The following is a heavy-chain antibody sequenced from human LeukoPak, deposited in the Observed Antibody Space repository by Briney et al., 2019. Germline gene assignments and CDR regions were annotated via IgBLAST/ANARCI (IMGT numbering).Heavy chain of an antibody. Sequence: GGSLRLSCAASGFTFRSYGMHWVRQAPGKGLEWVAYIQNDGSNEQYADSVKGRFSTSRDSSKNILYLQMNSLRAEDTAVYYCAKDRCSNGIGCYYYYMDVWGKGTTVTISS. J-gene: IGHJ6*03. CDR1: GFTFRSYG. V-gene: IGHV3-30*02. CDR3: AKDRCSNGIGCYYYYMDV. CDR2: IQNDGSNE. D-gene: IGHD2-8*01.